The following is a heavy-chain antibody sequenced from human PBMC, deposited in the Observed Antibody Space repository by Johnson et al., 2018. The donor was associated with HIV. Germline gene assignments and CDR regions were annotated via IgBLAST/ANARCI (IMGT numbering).Heavy chain of an antibody. CDR1: GFIFSSYA. D-gene: IGHD3-3*01. CDR3: ARDGYHNFWSGYYRDDAFDI. Sequence: VQLLESGGGVVQPGRSLRVSCAAYGFIFSSYAMHWVRQAPGKGLEWVALISFDGSNKYYADSVKGRFTISRDNSKNTLYLQMNSLRAEDTAVYYCARDGYHNFWSGYYRDDAFDIWGQGTMVTVSS. J-gene: IGHJ3*02. CDR2: ISFDGSNK. V-gene: IGHV3-30-3*01.